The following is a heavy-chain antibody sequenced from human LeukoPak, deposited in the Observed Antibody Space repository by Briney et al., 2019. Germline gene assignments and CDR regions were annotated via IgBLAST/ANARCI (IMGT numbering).Heavy chain of an antibody. Sequence: SETLSLTCAVSGGSISSSNWWSWVRQPPGKGLEWIGEIYHSGSTNYNPSLKSRVTISVDKSKNQFSLKLSSVTAADTAVYYCARDFSTSPTKSYYFDYWGQGTLVTVSS. V-gene: IGHV4-4*02. J-gene: IGHJ4*02. CDR1: GGSISSSNW. CDR2: IYHSGST. D-gene: IGHD2-2*01. CDR3: ARDFSTSPTKSYYFDY.